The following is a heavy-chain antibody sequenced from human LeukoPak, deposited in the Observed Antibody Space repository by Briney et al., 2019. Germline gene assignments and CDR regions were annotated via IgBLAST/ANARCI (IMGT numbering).Heavy chain of an antibody. CDR1: GGSFSSYY. J-gene: IGHJ6*02. CDR2: IYYSGST. Sequence: SETLSLTCAVYGGSFSSYYWSWIRQPPGKGLEWIGYIYYSGSTNYNPSLKSRVTISVDTSKNQFSLKLSSVTATDTAVYYCARHLAVPAAKNYYYYGMDVWGQGTTVTVSS. V-gene: IGHV4-59*08. CDR3: ARHLAVPAAKNYYYYGMDV. D-gene: IGHD2-2*01.